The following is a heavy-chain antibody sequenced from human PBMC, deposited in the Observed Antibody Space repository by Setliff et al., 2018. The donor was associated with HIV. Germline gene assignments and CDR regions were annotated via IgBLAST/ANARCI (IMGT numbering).Heavy chain of an antibody. V-gene: IGHV4-4*07. Sequence: SETLSLTCSVSGGSTTGYHWNWIRQAAGKGLELIGRMYYVGDINYNPSLKSRVIMSIDTSKNQFSLKLNSVTAADTALYYCARDLQHPHPYGSGDRSYWYFDLWGRGTLVTVSS. CDR1: GGSTTGYH. CDR3: ARDLQHPHPYGSGDRSYWYFDL. J-gene: IGHJ2*01. D-gene: IGHD3-10*01. CDR2: MYYVGDI.